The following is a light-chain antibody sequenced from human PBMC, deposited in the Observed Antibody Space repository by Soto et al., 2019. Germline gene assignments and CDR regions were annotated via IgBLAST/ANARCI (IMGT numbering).Light chain of an antibody. V-gene: IGKV3-15*01. CDR2: GAS. J-gene: IGKJ1*01. Sequence: EIVITQSPATLSVSPGEDVTLSCRASQSVPSRIAWYQQKPGQAPSLLIYGASTRATGVPARFSGSGSGTEFTLTISSLQSEDFAVYYCQHDGTSPPVTFGQGTKVDIK. CDR1: QSVPSR. CDR3: QHDGTSPPVT.